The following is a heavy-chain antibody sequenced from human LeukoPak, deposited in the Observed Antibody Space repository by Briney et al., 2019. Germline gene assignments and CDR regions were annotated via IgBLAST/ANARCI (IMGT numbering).Heavy chain of an antibody. CDR1: GGSISSYY. V-gene: IGHV4-59*01. J-gene: IGHJ6*03. Sequence: PSETLSLTCTVSGGSISSYYWSWIRQPPGKGLEWIGYIYYSGSTNYNPSLKSRVTISVDTSKNQFSLKLSSVTAADTAVYYCARAPYGSATNNYYMDVWGKGTTVTVSS. D-gene: IGHD3-10*01. CDR3: ARAPYGSATNNYYMDV. CDR2: IYYSGST.